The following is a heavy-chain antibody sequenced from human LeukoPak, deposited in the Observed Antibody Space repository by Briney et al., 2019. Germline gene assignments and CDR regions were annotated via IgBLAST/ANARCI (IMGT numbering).Heavy chain of an antibody. CDR3: ASLYCSSTSCLRDAFDI. V-gene: IGHV3-48*01. Sequence: GGSLRLSCAASGFTFSNSMNWVRQAPGKGLEWVSYISSSSSTIYYADSVKGRFTISRDNAKNSLYLQMNSLRAEDTAVYYCASLYCSSTSCLRDAFDIWGQGTMVTVSS. J-gene: IGHJ3*02. CDR2: ISSSSSTI. D-gene: IGHD2-2*01. CDR1: GFTFSNS.